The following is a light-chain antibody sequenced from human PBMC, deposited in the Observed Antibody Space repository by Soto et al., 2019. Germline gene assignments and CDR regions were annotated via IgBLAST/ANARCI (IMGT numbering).Light chain of an antibody. CDR2: GSS. CDR3: HQYGSSPPYT. Sequence: EVVLTQSPGTLSLSPGERATFSCRGSQSINNNYLAWYQQRPGQAPRLLIYGSSDRATGIPDRFSGSGSGTDFTLTISRLEPEDFAVYYCHQYGSSPPYTFGQGTKLEI. CDR1: QSINNNY. J-gene: IGKJ2*01. V-gene: IGKV3-20*01.